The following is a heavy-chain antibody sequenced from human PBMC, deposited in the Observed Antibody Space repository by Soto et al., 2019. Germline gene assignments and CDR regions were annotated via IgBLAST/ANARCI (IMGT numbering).Heavy chain of an antibody. CDR1: GGSFSGYY. CDR3: ARQGIAARSYYFDY. D-gene: IGHD6-6*01. V-gene: IGHV4-59*08. J-gene: IGHJ4*02. Sequence: SETLSLTCAVYGGSFSGYYWSWIRQPPGKGLVWIGYIYYSWSINYNPSLKSRVSISVDTFKNQFSLKLSSVTAADTAVYYCARQGIAARSYYFDYWGQGTLVTVSS. CDR2: IYYSWSI.